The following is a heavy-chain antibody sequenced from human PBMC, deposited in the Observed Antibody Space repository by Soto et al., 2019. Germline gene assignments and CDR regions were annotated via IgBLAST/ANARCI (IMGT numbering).Heavy chain of an antibody. Sequence: QVQLVESGGGLVKPGGSLRLSCVASGVTFSDYYMSWIRQAPGKGLEWLSYVSSSGNTIYYADSAKGRFTISRDNAKNSLFLQMNSLRAEDTAVYYCATILVRGVPGAFDFWGRGTMVTVSS. CDR2: VSSSGNTI. J-gene: IGHJ3*01. CDR3: ATILVRGVPGAFDF. V-gene: IGHV3-11*01. D-gene: IGHD3-10*01. CDR1: GVTFSDYY.